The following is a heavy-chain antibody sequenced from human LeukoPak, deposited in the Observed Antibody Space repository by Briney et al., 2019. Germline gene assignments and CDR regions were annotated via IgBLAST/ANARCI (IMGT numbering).Heavy chain of an antibody. D-gene: IGHD6-19*01. CDR1: GGTFSSYA. J-gene: IGHJ4*02. CDR3: ARGVAGTSLYHFDY. Sequence: SVKVSCKASGGTFSSYAISWVRQAPGQGLEWMGRIIPIFGTANYAQKFQGRVTITADKSTSTAYMELSSLRSEDTAVYYCARGVAGTSLYHFDYWGQGTRVTVSS. V-gene: IGHV1-69*06. CDR2: IIPIFGTA.